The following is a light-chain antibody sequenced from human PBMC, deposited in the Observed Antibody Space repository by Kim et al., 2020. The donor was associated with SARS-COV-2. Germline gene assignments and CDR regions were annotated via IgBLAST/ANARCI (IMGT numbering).Light chain of an antibody. Sequence: DIQMTQSPPSLSASIGDRVTIICRASQSISSYLNWYQQKPGKAPKPLIFTASNLQSGVPSRFSGSGSGTDFTLTISSLQPDDFATYYCQQSYRTPLTFGGGTKVDIK. CDR3: QQSYRTPLT. J-gene: IGKJ4*01. CDR2: TAS. CDR1: QSISSY. V-gene: IGKV1-39*01.